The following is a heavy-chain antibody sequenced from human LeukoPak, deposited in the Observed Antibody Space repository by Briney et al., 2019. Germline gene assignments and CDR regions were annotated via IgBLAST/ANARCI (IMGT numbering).Heavy chain of an antibody. Sequence: SETLSLTCSVSGGSITNFFWTWIRQPAGKGLEYIGRIYSSGSIDYNPSLKSRVTMSVDTSNNHFSLNLTSVTAADTALYFCARSARFNYYMDVWGKGTSVTVSS. J-gene: IGHJ6*03. CDR3: ARSARFNYYMDV. CDR2: IYSSGSI. D-gene: IGHD2-15*01. CDR1: GGSITNFF. V-gene: IGHV4-4*07.